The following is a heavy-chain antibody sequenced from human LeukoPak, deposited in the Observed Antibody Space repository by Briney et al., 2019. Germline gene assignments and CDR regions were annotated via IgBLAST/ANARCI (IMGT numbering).Heavy chain of an antibody. CDR2: ISDSGGTT. V-gene: IGHV3-23*01. D-gene: IGHD5-18*01. CDR1: GFSFSSYA. J-gene: IGHJ4*02. Sequence: GGSLRLSCAASGFSFSSYAMNWVRQAPGRGLEWVSVISDSGGTTDYADSVKGRFTISRDNSRNTLFLQLSSLRDDDTAIYYCAKRIGYDYGYYDYWGQGALVTVTS. CDR3: AKRIGYDYGYYDY.